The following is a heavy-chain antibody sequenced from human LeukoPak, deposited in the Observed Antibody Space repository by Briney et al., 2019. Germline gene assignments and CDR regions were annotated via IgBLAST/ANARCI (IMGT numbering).Heavy chain of an antibody. Sequence: SQTLSLTCTVSGGSISSGSYCWSWIRQPAGKGLEWIGRIYTSGSTNYNPSLKSRVTISVDTSKNKFSMKLSSVTAADTAVYYGAREKGDFLSGYYINYGGREPWSPSPQ. V-gene: IGHV4-61*02. D-gene: IGHD3-3*01. CDR1: GGSISSGSYC. CDR2: IYTSGST. CDR3: AREKGDFLSGYYINY. J-gene: IGHJ4*02.